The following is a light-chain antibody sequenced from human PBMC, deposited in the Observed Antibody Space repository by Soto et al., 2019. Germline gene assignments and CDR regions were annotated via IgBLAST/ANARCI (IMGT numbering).Light chain of an antibody. CDR3: QQSYSIPLT. V-gene: IGKV1-39*01. J-gene: IGKJ4*01. CDR1: QSISSY. Sequence: DIQMTQSPSSLSASVGDRVTISCRASQSISSYLNWYQQKPGKAPKLLIYTASSLQSGVPSRFSGSGSGTYFTLTISSLQPEDFATYYCQQSYSIPLTLGGGTKVEIK. CDR2: TAS.